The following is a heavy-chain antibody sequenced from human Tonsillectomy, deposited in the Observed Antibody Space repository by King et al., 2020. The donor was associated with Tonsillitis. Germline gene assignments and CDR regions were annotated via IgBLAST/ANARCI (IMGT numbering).Heavy chain of an antibody. CDR2: IFFDGSEI. CDR3: AREKVNYGFDY. CDR1: GFTFSTYG. J-gene: IGHJ4*02. D-gene: IGHD4-17*01. Sequence: VQLVESGGGVVQPGRSLRLSCGASGFTFSTYGMHWVRQAPGKGLEWVAVIFFDGSEIYYADSVKGRFTISRDNDKNTLYLQMNSLRADDMAMYFCAREKVNYGFDYWGQGTLVTVSS. V-gene: IGHV3-33*01.